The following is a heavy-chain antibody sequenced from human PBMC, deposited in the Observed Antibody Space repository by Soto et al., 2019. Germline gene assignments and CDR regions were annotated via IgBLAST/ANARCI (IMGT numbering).Heavy chain of an antibody. V-gene: IGHV1-69*13. J-gene: IGHJ5*02. Sequence: GASVKVSCKASGGTFSSYAISWVRQAPGQGLEWMGGIIPIFGTANYAQKFQGRVTITADESTSTAYMELSSLRSEDTAVYYCAREAGHSSRWSSGFDPWGQGTLVTLSA. CDR3: AREAGHSSRWSSGFDP. D-gene: IGHD6-13*01. CDR2: IIPIFGTA. CDR1: GGTFSSYA.